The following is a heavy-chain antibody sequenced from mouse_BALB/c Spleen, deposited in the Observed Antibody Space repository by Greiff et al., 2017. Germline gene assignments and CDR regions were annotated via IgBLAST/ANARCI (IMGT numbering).Heavy chain of an antibody. J-gene: IGHJ1*01. D-gene: IGHD1-1*01. V-gene: IGHV5-9-4*01. CDR3: ARASTSVVAWYFDV. CDR2: ISSGGSYT. CDR1: GFTFSSYA. Sequence: EVQVVESGGGLVKPGGSLKLSCAASGFTFSSYAMSWVRQSPEKRLEWVAEISSGGSYTYYPDTVTGRFTISRDNAKNTLYLEMSSLRSEDTAMYYCARASTSVVAWYFDVWGAGTTVTVSS.